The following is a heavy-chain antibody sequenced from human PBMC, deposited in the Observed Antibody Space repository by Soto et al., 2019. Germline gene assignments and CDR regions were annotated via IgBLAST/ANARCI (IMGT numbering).Heavy chain of an antibody. Sequence: ASVKVSCKASGYTFTSYGISWVRQAPGQGLEWMGWISAYNGNTNYAQKLQGRVTMTADTSTSTAYMELRSLRSDDTAVYYCARDKYYYDSSGYPADYWGQGTLVTVSS. V-gene: IGHV1-18*04. D-gene: IGHD3-22*01. CDR2: ISAYNGNT. CDR1: GYTFTSYG. CDR3: ARDKYYYDSSGYPADY. J-gene: IGHJ4*02.